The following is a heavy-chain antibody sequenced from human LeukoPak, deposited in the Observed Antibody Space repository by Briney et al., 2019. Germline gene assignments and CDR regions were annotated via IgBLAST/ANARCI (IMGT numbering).Heavy chain of an antibody. CDR1: GFTFRSYA. D-gene: IGHD3-10*01. CDR2: ISGSGGST. CDR3: AKDRSNSYYGFDY. J-gene: IGHJ4*02. V-gene: IGHV3-23*01. Sequence: GGSLRLSCVASGFTFRSYAMNWVREARGKGLEWVSGISGSGGSTYYADSVKGRFTISRDNSKNTLYLQMNSLRVEDTAVYYCAKDRSNSYYGFDYWGQGTLVTVSS.